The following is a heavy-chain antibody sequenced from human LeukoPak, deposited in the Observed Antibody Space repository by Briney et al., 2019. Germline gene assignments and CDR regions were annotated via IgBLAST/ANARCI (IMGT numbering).Heavy chain of an antibody. CDR2: ISSSSSYI. V-gene: IGHV3-21*01. CDR1: GFTFSSYS. D-gene: IGHD4-17*01. Sequence: PGVSLTLSCAASGFTFSSYSMNWVRQAPGEGLEWVSSISSSSSYIYYAVSVKGRFNISRDNAKNSLYLQMNSLRAEDTAVYYCARDLPSETGDYAFIDAFDIWGQGTMVTVSA. CDR3: ARDLPSETGDYAFIDAFDI. J-gene: IGHJ3*02.